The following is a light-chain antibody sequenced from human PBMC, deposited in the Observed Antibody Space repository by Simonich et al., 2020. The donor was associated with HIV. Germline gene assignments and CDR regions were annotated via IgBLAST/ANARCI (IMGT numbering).Light chain of an antibody. CDR3: QTWGAGAGANWV. CDR1: SGHSRYD. Sequence: QLVLTQSPSASASLGASVRLTCTLSSGHSRYDIAWHQQQPEKGPRYLMKVDSDGSHSKGDVIPDRFSGSSYGAERYLTISSLQSEDEADYYCQTWGAGAGANWVFGGGTKLTVL. V-gene: IGLV4-69*01. J-gene: IGLJ3*02. CDR2: VDSDGSH.